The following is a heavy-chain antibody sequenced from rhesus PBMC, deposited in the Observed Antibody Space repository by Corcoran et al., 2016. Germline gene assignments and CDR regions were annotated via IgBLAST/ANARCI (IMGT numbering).Heavy chain of an antibody. CDR1: GSTFSNSW. CDR3: TTDSGVFDY. V-gene: IGHV3-30*01. D-gene: IGHD3-34*01. CDR2: IKSKADGGTA. J-gene: IGHJ4*01. Sequence: EVQLVESGGGLVQPGGSLRLSCAAFGSTFSNSWMSGVRQAPGKGLEWVARIKSKADGGTADYAASVKGRFTISRDDSKNTLYLQMNSLKTEDTAVYYCTTDSGVFDYWGQGVLVTVSS.